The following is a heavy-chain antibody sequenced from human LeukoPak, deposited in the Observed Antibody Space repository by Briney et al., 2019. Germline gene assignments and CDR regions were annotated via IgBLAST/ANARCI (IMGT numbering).Heavy chain of an antibody. CDR3: ARCGSIAAAGLVDY. CDR2: IYSGGST. CDR1: GFTVSSNY. J-gene: IGHJ4*02. Sequence: PGGSLRLSCAASGFTVSSNYMSWVRQAPGKGLEWVSVIYSGGSTYYADSVKGRFTISRDNSKNTLYLQMNSLRAEDTAVYYCARCGSIAAAGLVDYWGQGTLVTVSS. V-gene: IGHV3-66*01. D-gene: IGHD6-13*01.